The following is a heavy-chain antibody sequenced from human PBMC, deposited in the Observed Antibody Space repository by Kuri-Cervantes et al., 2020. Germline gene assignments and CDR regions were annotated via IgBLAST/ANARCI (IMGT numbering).Heavy chain of an antibody. CDR3: ARGPIATAGAFDP. V-gene: IGHV1-24*01. CDR2: FDPEDGET. J-gene: IGHJ5*02. CDR1: GYTFTELS. Sequence: ASVKVSCKVSGYTFTELSMHWVRQAPGKGLEWMGGFDPEDGETIYAQKFQGRVTMTEDTSTDTAYMELSSLRSDDTAVYYCARGPIATAGAFDPWGQGTLVTVSS. D-gene: IGHD6-25*01.